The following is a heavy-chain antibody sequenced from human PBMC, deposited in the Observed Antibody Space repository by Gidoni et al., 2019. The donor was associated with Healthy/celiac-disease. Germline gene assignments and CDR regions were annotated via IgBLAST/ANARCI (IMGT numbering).Heavy chain of an antibody. CDR1: GCTFSSYS. V-gene: IGHV3-48*04. D-gene: IGHD5-12*01. Sequence: EVQLVVSGGGLVQPGGSLRLSCAACGCTFSSYSMHWVRQAPGKGLEWVSYISSSRSTIYYADSVKGRFTISRDNAKNSLYLQMNSLRAEDTAVYYCARSGGGYDYGNYWGQGTLVTVSS. J-gene: IGHJ4*02. CDR3: ARSGGGYDYGNY. CDR2: ISSSRSTI.